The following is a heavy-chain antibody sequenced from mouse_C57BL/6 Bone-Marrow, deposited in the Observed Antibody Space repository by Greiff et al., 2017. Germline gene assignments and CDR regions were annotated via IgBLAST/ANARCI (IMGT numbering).Heavy chain of an antibody. CDR3: ARVGNCGNYFDY. D-gene: IGHD1-1*02. J-gene: IGHJ2*01. CDR2: ISSGSSTI. CDR1: GFTFSDYG. Sequence: EVKLVESGGGLVKPGGSLKLSCAASGFTFSDYGMHWVRQAPEKGLEWVAYISSGSSTIYYADTVKGRFTISRDNAKNTLFLQMTSLRSEATAMYYCARVGNCGNYFDYWGQGTTLTVSS. V-gene: IGHV5-17*01.